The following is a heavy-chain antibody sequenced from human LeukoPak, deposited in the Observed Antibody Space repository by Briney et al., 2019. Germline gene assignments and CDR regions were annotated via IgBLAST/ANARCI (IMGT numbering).Heavy chain of an antibody. J-gene: IGHJ4*02. CDR2: ISGSGGST. CDR1: GFTFSSHG. V-gene: IGHV3-23*01. Sequence: GGSLRLSCAASGFTFSSHGMNWVRQTPGKGLEWVSAISGSGGSTYYADSVKGRFTISRDNSKNTLYLQMNSLRAEDTAVYYCAKDRDDYYDSSGYYYWGQGTLVTVSS. D-gene: IGHD3-22*01. CDR3: AKDRDDYYDSSGYYY.